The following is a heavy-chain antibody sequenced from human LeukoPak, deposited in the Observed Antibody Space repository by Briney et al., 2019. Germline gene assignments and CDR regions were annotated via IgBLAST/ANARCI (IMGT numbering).Heavy chain of an antibody. CDR2: IWNDGSDK. D-gene: IGHD4-11*01. J-gene: IGHJ4*02. V-gene: IGHV3-33*06. Sequence: GGSLRLSCAAPKFTFSHYGMHWVRQALGKGPEWVAVIWNDGSDKYYADSVKGRFTVSRDNSKNTLYMQMNSLRAEDTAVYYCAKDAERGFDYSNSLNYWGQGTLVTASS. CDR3: AKDAERGFDYSNSLNY. CDR1: KFTFSHYG.